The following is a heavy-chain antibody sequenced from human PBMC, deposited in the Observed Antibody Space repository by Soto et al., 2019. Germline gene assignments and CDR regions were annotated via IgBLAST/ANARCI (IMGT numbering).Heavy chain of an antibody. V-gene: IGHV1-18*01. CDR3: ARDRYCSGVSCYSRPNFDY. D-gene: IGHD2-15*01. J-gene: IGHJ4*02. CDR1: GYTFTSYG. Sequence: QVQLVQSGAEVKKPGASVKVSCEASGYTFTSYGISWVRQAPGQGLEWMGWISTYNVNTNHVQKLQGRVTMTTDTSTTTAYMELRSLRSDDTAVYYCARDRYCSGVSCYSRPNFDYWGQGTLVTVSS. CDR2: ISTYNVNT.